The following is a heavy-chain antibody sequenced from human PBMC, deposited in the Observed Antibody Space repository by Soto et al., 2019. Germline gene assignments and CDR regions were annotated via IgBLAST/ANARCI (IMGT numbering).Heavy chain of an antibody. D-gene: IGHD6-6*01. CDR2: ISYSGGTT. V-gene: IGHV3-23*01. Sequence: GGSLRLSCAASGFTFSRYAMTWVRQAPGKGLEWVSTISYSGGTTYYADSVKGRFTISRDNSKNTLYLQMNSLRAEDTAVYYCARSTRPRGSRYFDYWGQGTLVTVS. J-gene: IGHJ4*02. CDR3: ARSTRPRGSRYFDY. CDR1: GFTFSRYA.